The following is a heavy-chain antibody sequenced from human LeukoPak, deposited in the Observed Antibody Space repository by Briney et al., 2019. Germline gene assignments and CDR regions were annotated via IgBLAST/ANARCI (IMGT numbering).Heavy chain of an antibody. CDR2: ISSSGSTI. Sequence: GGSLRLSCAASGFTFSDYYMSWIRQAPGKGLEWVSYISSSGSTIYYADSVKGRFTISRDNAKNSLYLQMNSQRAEDTAVYYCARPRFGELSFLDYWGQGTLVTVSS. CDR3: ARPRFGELSFLDY. V-gene: IGHV3-11*01. CDR1: GFTFSDYY. J-gene: IGHJ4*02. D-gene: IGHD3-10*01.